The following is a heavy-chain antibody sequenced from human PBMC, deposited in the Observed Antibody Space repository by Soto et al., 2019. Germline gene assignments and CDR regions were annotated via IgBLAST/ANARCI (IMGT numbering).Heavy chain of an antibody. D-gene: IGHD2-15*01. V-gene: IGHV4-31*03. CDR1: GGSISSGGYY. Sequence: SETLSLTCTVSGGSISSGGYYWSWIRQHPGKGLEWIGYIYYSGSTYYNPSLKSRVTISVDTSKNQFSLKLSSVTAADTAVYYCAREDCSGGSCYVFDYWGQGTLVTVSS. CDR2: IYYSGST. CDR3: AREDCSGGSCYVFDY. J-gene: IGHJ4*02.